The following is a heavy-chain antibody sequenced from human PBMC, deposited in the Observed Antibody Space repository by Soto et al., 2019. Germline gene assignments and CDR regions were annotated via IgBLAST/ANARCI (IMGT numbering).Heavy chain of an antibody. D-gene: IGHD4-17*01. CDR2: IYHSGST. J-gene: IGHJ4*02. Sequence: PWETLSLTCAVSGYSISSGYYWGWIRQPPGKGLEGIGSIYHSGSTYYNPSLKSRVTISVDTSKNQFSLKLSSVTAADTAVYYCARVMDYGGNHLDYWGQGTLVTVS. CDR1: GYSISSGYY. CDR3: ARVMDYGGNHLDY. V-gene: IGHV4-38-2*01.